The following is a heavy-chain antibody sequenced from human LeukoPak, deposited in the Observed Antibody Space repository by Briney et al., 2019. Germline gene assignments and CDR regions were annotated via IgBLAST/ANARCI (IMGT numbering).Heavy chain of an antibody. V-gene: IGHV3-7*01. CDR1: GFNFTAFW. J-gene: IGHJ4*02. CDR2: INRDSSVK. D-gene: IGHD1-14*01. Sequence: PGGSLRLSCAASGFNFTAFWMSWVRQTPEKGWKFVANINRDSSVKNYVDSVKGRFTISRDNAKKSLFLELNSLRADDTAVFYCARDPGSSAFDLWGQGSLVTVST. CDR3: ARDPGSSAFDL.